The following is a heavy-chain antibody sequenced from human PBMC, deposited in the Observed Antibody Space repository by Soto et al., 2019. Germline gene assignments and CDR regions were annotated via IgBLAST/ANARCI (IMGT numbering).Heavy chain of an antibody. J-gene: IGHJ4*02. V-gene: IGHV4-31*03. D-gene: IGHD3-9*01. CDR3: ARSYRLDFDWTSYFDY. Sequence: QVQLQESGPGLVKPSQTLSLTCTVSGGSIRSGAYYWSWIRQHPGKGLEWIGYIYYSGSTYYNPSLKSRVTISADTSKNQFSLKLSSVTAADTAVYYCARSYRLDFDWTSYFDYWGQGTLVTVSS. CDR2: IYYSGST. CDR1: GGSIRSGAYY.